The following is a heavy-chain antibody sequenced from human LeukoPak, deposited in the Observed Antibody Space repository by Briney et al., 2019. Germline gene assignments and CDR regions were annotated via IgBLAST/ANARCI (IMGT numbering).Heavy chain of an antibody. D-gene: IGHD2-2*01. CDR1: GGSFSGYY. J-gene: IGHJ4*02. CDR2: INHSGRT. CDR3: ARDIVVVPAATGSFDY. V-gene: IGHV4-34*01. Sequence: SETLSLTCAVYGGSFSGYYWSWIRQPPGKGLEWIGEINHSGRTNYNPSLKSRVTISVDTSKNQFSLKLSSVTAADTAVYYCARDIVVVPAATGSFDYWGQGTLVTVSS.